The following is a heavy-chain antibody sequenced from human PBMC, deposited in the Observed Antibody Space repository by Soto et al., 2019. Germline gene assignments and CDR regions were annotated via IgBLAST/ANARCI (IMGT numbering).Heavy chain of an antibody. CDR1: GYTFTSYA. CDR2: INTNTGNP. CDR3: ARDRYSGYDYPFRFYSSSYNMDV. Sequence: ASVKVSCKASGYTFTSYAMNWVRQAPGQGLEWMGWINTNTGNPTYAQGFTGRCGFSLDTSVSTAYLQICSLKAEDTAVYYCARDRYSGYDYPFRFYSSSYNMDVRGKATTVTVAS. J-gene: IGHJ6*03. D-gene: IGHD5-12*01. V-gene: IGHV7-4-1*01.